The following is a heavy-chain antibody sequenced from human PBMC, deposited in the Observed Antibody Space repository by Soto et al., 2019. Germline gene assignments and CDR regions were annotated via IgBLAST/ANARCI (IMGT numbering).Heavy chain of an antibody. J-gene: IGHJ5*02. CDR3: ARDGSSHANLIDT. Sequence: PSETLSLTYTVSGVSISTYYWSWIRQPPGKGLECIGYIYYSGSTNYNPSLKRRVTMSVDTSKNQFSLKLTSMTAADTAVYYCARDGSSHANLIDTWGQGTLVTVSS. V-gene: IGHV4-59*01. D-gene: IGHD2-2*01. CDR2: IYYSGST. CDR1: GVSISTYY.